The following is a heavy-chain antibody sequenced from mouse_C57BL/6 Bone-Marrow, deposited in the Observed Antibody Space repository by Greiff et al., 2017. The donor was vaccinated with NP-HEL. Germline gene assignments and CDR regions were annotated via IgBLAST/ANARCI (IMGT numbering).Heavy chain of an antibody. CDR2: ISDGGSYT. J-gene: IGHJ1*03. D-gene: IGHD1-1*01. CDR3: ARERSVVAKGYFDV. Sequence: EVQRVESGGGLVKPGGSLKLSCAASGFTFSSYAMSWVRQTPEKRLEWVATISDGGSYTYYPDNVKGRFTISRDNAKNNLYLQMSHLKSEDTAMYYCARERSVVAKGYFDVWGTGTTVTVSS. CDR1: GFTFSSYA. V-gene: IGHV5-4*01.